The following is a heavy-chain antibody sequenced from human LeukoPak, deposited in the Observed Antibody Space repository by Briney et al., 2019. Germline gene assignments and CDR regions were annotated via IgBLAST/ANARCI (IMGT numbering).Heavy chain of an antibody. Sequence: GGSLRLSCAASGFTFSSYEMNWVRQAPGKGLEWVGFIRSKIYGGTPEYAASVKGRFTISRDDPKGIAYLQMNSLKTEDTGVYYCTRDQTPYYWGRGTLVTVSS. V-gene: IGHV3-49*04. CDR1: GFTFSSYE. J-gene: IGHJ4*02. CDR3: TRDQTPYY. CDR2: IRSKIYGGTP.